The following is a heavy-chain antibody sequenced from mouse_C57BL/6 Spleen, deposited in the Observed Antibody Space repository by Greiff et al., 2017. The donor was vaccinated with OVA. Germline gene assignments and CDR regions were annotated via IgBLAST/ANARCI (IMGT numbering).Heavy chain of an antibody. V-gene: IGHV14-1*01. CDR3: TTDGYYQAWFAY. CDR2: IDPEDGDT. D-gene: IGHD2-3*01. CDR1: GFNLKDYY. Sequence: VQLQQSGAELVRPGASVKLSCTASGFNLKDYYMHWVKQRPEQGLEWIGRIDPEDGDTEYAPKFQGKATMTADTSSNTAYLQLSSLTSEDTAVYYCTTDGYYQAWFAYWGQGTLVTVSA. J-gene: IGHJ3*01.